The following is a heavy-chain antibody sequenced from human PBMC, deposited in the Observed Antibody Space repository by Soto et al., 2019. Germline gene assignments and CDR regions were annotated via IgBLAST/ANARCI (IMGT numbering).Heavy chain of an antibody. D-gene: IGHD2-15*01. J-gene: IGHJ6*02. V-gene: IGHV3-21*01. CDR2: ISSSGYYI. CDR3: VRAYCRGGYCDYGMDV. Sequence: GGSLRLSCAASGFTFSNFNMNWVRQAPGKGLEWVSSISSSGYYIHYADSVKGRFTISRDNANNSLYLQMNSLRVEDTAVYYCVRAYCRGGYCDYGMDVWGQGTTVTVSS. CDR1: GFTFSNFN.